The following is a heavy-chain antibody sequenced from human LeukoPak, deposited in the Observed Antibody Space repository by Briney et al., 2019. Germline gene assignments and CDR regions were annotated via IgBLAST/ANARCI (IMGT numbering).Heavy chain of an antibody. CDR1: GFTFSSYS. CDR3: AREVDEYFDY. Sequence: PGGSLRLSCAAFGFTFSSYSMNWFLQAPGKGLEWVSSIVGSSRSIYYAGSVKGRFTVSRDNAKDSLVLLMNSLRAEDTAVYYCAREVDEYFDYWGQGTLVTVSS. J-gene: IGHJ4*02. D-gene: IGHD2/OR15-2a*01. V-gene: IGHV3-21*01. CDR2: IVGSSRSI.